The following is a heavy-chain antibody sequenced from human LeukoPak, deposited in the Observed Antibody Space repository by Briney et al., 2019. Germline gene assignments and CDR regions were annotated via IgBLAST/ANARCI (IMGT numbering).Heavy chain of an antibody. CDR3: ARCQGCLAWYFDL. CDR1: GGTFSSYA. D-gene: IGHD3-3*01. CDR2: IIPIFGTA. J-gene: IGHJ2*01. Sequence: SVKVSCKASGGTFSSYAISWVRQAPGQGLEWMGGIIPIFGTANYAQKSQGRVTITTDESTSTAYMELSSLRSEDTAVYYCARCQGCLAWYFDLWGRGTLVTVSS. V-gene: IGHV1-69*05.